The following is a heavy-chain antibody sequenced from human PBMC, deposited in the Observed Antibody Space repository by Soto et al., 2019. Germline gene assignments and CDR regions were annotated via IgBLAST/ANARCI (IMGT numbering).Heavy chain of an antibody. CDR2: IYYTGDT. V-gene: IGHV4-59*08. J-gene: IGHJ6*03. CDR1: GDSISTYF. CDR3: ARQEETYFYYYMDV. Sequence: SETLSLTCTVSGDSISTYFWSWIRQPPGKGLEWIGYIYYTGDTNHNPSLKSRVTISVDTSKNQFSLKLSSVTAADTAVYYCARQEETYFYYYMDVWGKGTTVTVSS.